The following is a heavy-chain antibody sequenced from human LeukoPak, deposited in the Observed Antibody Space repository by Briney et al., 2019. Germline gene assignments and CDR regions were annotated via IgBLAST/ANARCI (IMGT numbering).Heavy chain of an antibody. CDR3: AREMATTTQFDY. D-gene: IGHD5-12*01. V-gene: IGHV4-39*07. CDR2: IYYSGST. J-gene: IGHJ4*02. Sequence: PSETLSLTCTVSGGSISSSSYYWGWTRQPPGKGLEWIGSIYYSGSTYYNPSLKSRVTISVDTSKNQFSLKLSSVTAADTAVYYCAREMATTTQFDYWGQGTLVTVSS. CDR1: GGSISSSSYY.